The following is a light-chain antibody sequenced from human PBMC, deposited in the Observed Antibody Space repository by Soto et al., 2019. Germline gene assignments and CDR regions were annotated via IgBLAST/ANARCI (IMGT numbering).Light chain of an antibody. J-gene: IGKJ2*01. CDR3: QQYGNSPT. CDR2: GTS. CDR1: QSVPSSS. Sequence: EIVLRQSPGTLSLSPGERATVSCRASQSVPSSSLAWYQQKPGQGSRLLIYGTSRRATGIPDRFSGSGSGTDFTLTISRLEPEDSAVYFCQQYGNSPTFGQGTKLQIK. V-gene: IGKV3-20*01.